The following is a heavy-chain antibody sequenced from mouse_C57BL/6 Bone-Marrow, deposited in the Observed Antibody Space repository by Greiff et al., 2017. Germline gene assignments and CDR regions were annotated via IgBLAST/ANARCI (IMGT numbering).Heavy chain of an antibody. D-gene: IGHD1-1*01. V-gene: IGHV1-18*01. J-gene: IGHJ3*01. CDR2: FNPNNGGT. CDR1: GYAFTEYT. CDR3: ARGNYYGSTSWFGY. Sequence: EVQLQESGPELVKPGTSVHISCKTSGYAFTEYTMHWVKQSHGKSLEWIGGFNPNNGGTTYTQRFKGKATLTVDKSSTTAYMELRSLTSEDSAVYYCARGNYYGSTSWFGYWGQGTLVTVST.